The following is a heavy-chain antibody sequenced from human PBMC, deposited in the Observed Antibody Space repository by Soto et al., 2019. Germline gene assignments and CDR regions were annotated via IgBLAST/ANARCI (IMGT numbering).Heavy chain of an antibody. Sequence: WETLSLTCGVSSGSLSGFYWSWIRQSPGKGLEWIGDINYSGSTSYNPSLKSRVAIAVDASKKQFSLKLNSVTAADTAVYYCARWGTGNLIPSRPFFHYWGQGTRVTVSS. CDR1: SGSLSGFY. CDR2: INYSGST. D-gene: IGHD6-6*01. CDR3: ARWGTGNLIPSRPFFHY. J-gene: IGHJ4*02. V-gene: IGHV4-34*01.